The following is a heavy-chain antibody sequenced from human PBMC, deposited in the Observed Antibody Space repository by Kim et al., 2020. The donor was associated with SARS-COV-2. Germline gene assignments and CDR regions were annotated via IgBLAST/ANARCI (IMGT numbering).Heavy chain of an antibody. Sequence: ASVKVSCKASGYTFTSYAMNWVRQAPGQGLEWMGWINTNTGNPTYAQGFTGRFVFSLDTSVSTAYLQISSLKAEDTAVYYCAIGGPYYYGSGSYYPDAFDIWGQGTMVTVSS. CDR1: GYTFTSYA. CDR2: INTNTGNP. D-gene: IGHD3-10*01. V-gene: IGHV7-4-1*02. CDR3: AIGGPYYYGSGSYYPDAFDI. J-gene: IGHJ3*02.